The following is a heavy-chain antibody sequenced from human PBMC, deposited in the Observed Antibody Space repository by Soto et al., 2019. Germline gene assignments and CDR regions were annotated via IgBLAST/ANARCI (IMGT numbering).Heavy chain of an antibody. V-gene: IGHV1-69*13. Sequence: ASVKVSCKASVGTFSSYAISWVRQAPGQGLEWMGGIIPIFGTANYAQKFQGRVTITADESTSTAYMELSSLRSEDTAVYYCAEWGSRDYYYGMDVWGQGTTVTVSS. CDR2: IIPIFGTA. CDR1: VGTFSSYA. CDR3: AEWGSRDYYYGMDV. J-gene: IGHJ6*02. D-gene: IGHD3-16*01.